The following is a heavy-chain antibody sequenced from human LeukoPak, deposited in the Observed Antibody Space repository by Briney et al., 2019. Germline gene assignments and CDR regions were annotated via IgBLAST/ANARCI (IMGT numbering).Heavy chain of an antibody. D-gene: IGHD3-10*01. CDR1: GGSMSSYS. CDR2: IYHSGTT. J-gene: IGHJ6*02. V-gene: IGHV4-59*12. CDR3: VRNRIPLVGGGTDGLDV. Sequence: SEALSLTCTVSGGSMSSYSWSWIRQPPGKGLEWIGNIYHSGTTHYNPPLKSRVTVSLDTSQSQFSLKLNSVTAADTAMYYCVRNRIPLVGGGTDGLDVWGQGTTVTVSS.